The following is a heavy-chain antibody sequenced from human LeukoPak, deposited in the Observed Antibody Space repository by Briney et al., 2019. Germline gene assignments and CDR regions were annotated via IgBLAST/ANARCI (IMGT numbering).Heavy chain of an antibody. J-gene: IGHJ4*02. Sequence: WGSLRLSCAASGFTFSSYGMHWVRQAPGKGLEWVAFIRYDGSNKYYADSVKGRFTISRDNSKNTLYLQMNSLRAEDTAVYYCAKDPASSSWYYPYWGQGTLVTVSS. CDR2: IRYDGSNK. CDR3: AKDPASSSWYYPY. V-gene: IGHV3-30*02. D-gene: IGHD6-13*01. CDR1: GFTFSSYG.